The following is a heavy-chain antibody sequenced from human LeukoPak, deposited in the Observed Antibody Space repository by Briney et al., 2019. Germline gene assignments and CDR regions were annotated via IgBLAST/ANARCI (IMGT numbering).Heavy chain of an antibody. Sequence: SKTLSLTCAVYGGSFSYYYWSWIRQPPGKGLEWIGEINHSGITNYNPSLKSRVTISADTSKNQFSLKLTSVTAADTAVYYCANPARDFADSGAITWWGQGTLVTVSS. V-gene: IGHV4-34*01. CDR3: ANPARDFADSGAITW. CDR1: GGSFSYYY. CDR2: INHSGIT. J-gene: IGHJ4*02. D-gene: IGHD4-17*01.